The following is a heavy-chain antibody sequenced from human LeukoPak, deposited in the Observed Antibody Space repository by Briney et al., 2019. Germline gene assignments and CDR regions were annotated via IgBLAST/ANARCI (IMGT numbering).Heavy chain of an antibody. D-gene: IGHD6-19*01. CDR2: IYHSGST. Sequence: RPSETLSLTCAVSGGSISSSNWWSWVRQPPGKGLEWIGEIYHSGSTNYNPSLKGRVTISVDKSKNQFSLKLSSVTAADTAVYYCARVAVAGHGGVYWGQGTLVTVSS. CDR1: GGSISSSNW. J-gene: IGHJ4*02. CDR3: ARVAVAGHGGVY. V-gene: IGHV4-4*02.